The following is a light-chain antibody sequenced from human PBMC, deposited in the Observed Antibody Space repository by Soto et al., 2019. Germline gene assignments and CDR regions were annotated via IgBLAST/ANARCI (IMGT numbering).Light chain of an antibody. CDR1: MRDVGAYNL. CDR2: EVR. J-gene: IGLJ2*01. Sequence: QSALTQPASVSGSAGQSITISCSGTMRDVGAYNLVSWYQQHPGTAPKLIIYEVRNRPSGISSRFSGSRSGNTASLTISGLQPEDEGDYYCSSYAGSNNLVFGGGTKVTVL. CDR3: SSYAGSNNLV. V-gene: IGLV2-14*01.